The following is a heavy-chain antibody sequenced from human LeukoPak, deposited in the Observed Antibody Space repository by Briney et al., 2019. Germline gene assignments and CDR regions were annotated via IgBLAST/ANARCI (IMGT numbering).Heavy chain of an antibody. J-gene: IGHJ4*02. CDR1: GFTVSSNY. CDR2: IYSGGST. V-gene: IGHV3-53*01. CDR3: ARNVDY. Sequence: PGGSLRLSCGASGFTVSSNYMSWVRQAPGRGLEWVSVIYSGGSTYYADSVKGRFTISRDNSKNTLYLQMSSLRAEDTAVYYCARNVDYWGQGTLVTVSS.